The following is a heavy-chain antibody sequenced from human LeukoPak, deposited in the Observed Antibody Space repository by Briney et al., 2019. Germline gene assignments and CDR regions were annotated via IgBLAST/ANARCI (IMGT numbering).Heavy chain of an antibody. D-gene: IGHD1-26*01. Sequence: PGGSLRLSFAVSGFTFSSYDMHWVRQSTGKGLEWVSSIGIGGDTYYAGSVKGRLTISRENVKNSLYLQMNNLRAGDTALYFCARGSEIGLDYWGQGSLVTVSS. V-gene: IGHV3-13*01. J-gene: IGHJ4*02. CDR3: ARGSEIGLDY. CDR2: IGIGGDT. CDR1: GFTFSSYD.